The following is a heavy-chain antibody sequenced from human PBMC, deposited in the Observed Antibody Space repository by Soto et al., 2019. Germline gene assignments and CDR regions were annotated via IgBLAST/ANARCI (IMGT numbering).Heavy chain of an antibody. CDR2: IYSGGST. Sequence: EVQLVESGGGLVQPGGSLRLSCAASGFTVSSNYMSWVRQAPGKGLEWVSVIYSGGSTYYADSVKGRFTISRVNSKNTLYLQMNSLRAEDTAVYYCAREGGDGGYYYYMDVWGKGTTVTVSS. CDR1: GFTVSSNY. D-gene: IGHD4-17*01. CDR3: AREGGDGGYYYYMDV. V-gene: IGHV3-66*01. J-gene: IGHJ6*03.